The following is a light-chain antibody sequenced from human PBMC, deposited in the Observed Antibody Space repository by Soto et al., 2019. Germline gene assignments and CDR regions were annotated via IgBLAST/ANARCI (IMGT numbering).Light chain of an antibody. J-gene: IGKJ4*01. V-gene: IGKV3-20*01. CDR2: DAS. CDR3: QQYGSSVGGT. CDR1: QSVSSFY. Sequence: EIVLTQSPGTLSLSPGERATLSCRASQSVSSFYLAWYQQTPGQAPRLLIYDASSRATGIPDRFSGSGSGTDFTLTISRLEPEDSAVYYCQQYGSSVGGTFGGGTKVDIK.